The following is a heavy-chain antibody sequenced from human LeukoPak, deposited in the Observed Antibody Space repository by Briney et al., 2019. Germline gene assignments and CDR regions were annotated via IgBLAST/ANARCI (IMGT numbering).Heavy chain of an antibody. Sequence: KPSETLSLTCTVSGGSIRSFYWSWIRQPPGKGLEWIGHIYYSGSTNFNPSLKSRVTILVDTSKNQFSLKLNSVTAADTAVYFCTRGQLGVYWYFDLWGRGTLVTVSS. D-gene: IGHD7-27*01. J-gene: IGHJ2*01. CDR3: TRGQLGVYWYFDL. V-gene: IGHV4-59*01. CDR2: IYYSGST. CDR1: GGSIRSFY.